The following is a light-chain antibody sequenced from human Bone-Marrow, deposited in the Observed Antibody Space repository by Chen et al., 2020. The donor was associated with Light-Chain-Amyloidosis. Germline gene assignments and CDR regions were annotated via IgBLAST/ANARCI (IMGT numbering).Light chain of an antibody. CDR1: QSVRST. CDR3: QQYNNWQYT. J-gene: IGKJ2*01. V-gene: IGKV3D-15*01. CDR2: GAS. Sequence: EIVMQQSPATLSVSPGERATLSGRASQSVRSTLAWCQQKPGQAPRLLIYGASTRATGIPARFSGSGSGTEFTLTISSLQSEDFAVYYCQQYNNWQYTFGQGTKLEIK.